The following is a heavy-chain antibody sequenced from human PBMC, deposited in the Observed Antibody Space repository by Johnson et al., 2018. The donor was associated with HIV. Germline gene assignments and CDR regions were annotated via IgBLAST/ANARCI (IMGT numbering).Heavy chain of an antibody. J-gene: IGHJ3*02. CDR1: GFTFSNYA. V-gene: IGHV3-23*01. CDR2: ISDSGGSTI. D-gene: IGHD6-13*01. CDR3: AGGIAARVAFDI. Sequence: EVLLLESGGGLVQPGGSLRLSCAASGFTFSNYAMGWVRQAPRKGLEWVSVISDSGGSTIYYADSVKGRFTISRDNAKNSLYLQMNSLRAEDTAVYYCAGGIAARVAFDIWGQGTMVTVSS.